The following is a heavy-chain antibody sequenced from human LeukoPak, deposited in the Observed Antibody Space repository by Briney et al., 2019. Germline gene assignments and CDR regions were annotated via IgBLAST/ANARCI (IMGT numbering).Heavy chain of an antibody. CDR2: IDISGDNA. V-gene: IGHV3-23*01. Sequence: GGSLRLSCAASGFTFSSHAMCWVRQAPGRGLEWVSSIDISGDNAHYADPVKGRFTISRDNSKNTLYLQMDSLRAEDSAVYYCANEIRPNDYWGQGTLVTVSS. CDR3: ANEIRPNDY. CDR1: GFTFSSHA. D-gene: IGHD4-17*01. J-gene: IGHJ4*02.